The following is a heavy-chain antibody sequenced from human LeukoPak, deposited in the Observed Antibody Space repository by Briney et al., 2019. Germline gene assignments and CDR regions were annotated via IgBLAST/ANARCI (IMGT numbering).Heavy chain of an antibody. CDR2: IGTASDT. CDR1: GFTFSSID. Sequence: GGSLRRSCAASGFTFSSIDMHWVRQPTGQGLEWVSTIGTASDTYYPGSVEGRFTLSRDNAKNSLYLQMNILTAEDTAVYYCARGPPRGKYYYMDVWGKGTTVTVSS. CDR3: ARGPPRGKYYYMDV. J-gene: IGHJ6*03. V-gene: IGHV3-13*01. D-gene: IGHD1-1*01.